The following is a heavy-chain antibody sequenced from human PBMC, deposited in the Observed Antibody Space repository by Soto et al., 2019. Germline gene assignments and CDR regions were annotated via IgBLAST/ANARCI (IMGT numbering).Heavy chain of an antibody. CDR2: IIPILCIA. V-gene: IGHV1-69*08. J-gene: IGHJ6*02. D-gene: IGHD2-2*01. CDR1: GGTFSSYT. CDR3: ARDIVVVTAATTTDPTGTKFYYYYGMDV. Sequence: QVQLVQSGAEVKKPGSSVKVSCKASGGTFSSYTISWVQQAPGQGLEWMGRIIPILCIANYAQKFQGRVTFTADKSTSTAYMELSSLRSEDTAVDYCARDIVVVTAATTTDPTGTKFYYYYGMDVWGQGTTVTVSS.